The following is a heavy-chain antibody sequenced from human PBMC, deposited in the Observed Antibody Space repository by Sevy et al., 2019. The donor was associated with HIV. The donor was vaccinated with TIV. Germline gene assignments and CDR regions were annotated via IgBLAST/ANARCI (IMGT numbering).Heavy chain of an antibody. Sequence: ASVKVSCKVSGGSFSNSDVIWVRQAPGQGLEWMGRIIPRFGTANYAQRFQGRVTITADESTRTVFMELSRLRSEVTALFYCARVGGARDGYDYVGSSFIDHWGQGTLVTVSS. J-gene: IGHJ4*02. V-gene: IGHV1-69*13. CDR3: ARVGGARDGYDYVGSSFIDH. CDR1: GGSFSNSD. CDR2: IIPRFGTA. D-gene: IGHD3-16*01.